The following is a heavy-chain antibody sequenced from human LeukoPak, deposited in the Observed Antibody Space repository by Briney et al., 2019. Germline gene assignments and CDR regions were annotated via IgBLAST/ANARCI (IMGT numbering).Heavy chain of an antibody. CDR3: AKTTVTSRDGMDV. V-gene: IGHV3-30-3*02. CDR1: GFTFSSYA. Sequence: PGGSLRLSCAASGFTFSSYAMHWVRQAPGKGLEWVAVISYDGSNKYYADSVKGRFTISRDNSKNTLYLQMNSLRAEDTAVYYCAKTTVTSRDGMDVWGQGTTVTVSS. J-gene: IGHJ6*02. CDR2: ISYDGSNK. D-gene: IGHD4-17*01.